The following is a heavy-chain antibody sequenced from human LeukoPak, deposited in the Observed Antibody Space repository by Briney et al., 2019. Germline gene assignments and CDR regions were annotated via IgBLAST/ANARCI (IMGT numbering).Heavy chain of an antibody. J-gene: IGHJ6*03. CDR2: IYYSGST. CDR3: ARELPAPRYYMDV. Sequence: SETLSLTCTVSGGSISSSSYYWGWIRQPPGKGLEWIGSIYYSGSTYYNPSLKSRVTISVDTSKNQFSLKLSSVTAADTAVYYCARELPAPRYYMDVWGKGTTVTVSS. CDR1: GGSISSSSYY. V-gene: IGHV4-39*07.